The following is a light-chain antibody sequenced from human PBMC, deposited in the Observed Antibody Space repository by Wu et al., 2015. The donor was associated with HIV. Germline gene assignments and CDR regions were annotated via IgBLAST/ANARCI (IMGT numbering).Light chain of an antibody. CDR3: QQFSSYPHT. CDR1: QGITSA. CDR2: LAS. V-gene: IGKV1-13*02. J-gene: IGKJ4*01. Sequence: AIQLTQSPSSLSASVGDRVTITCRASQGITSALAWYQQKPGKNPKLLIYLASTLESGVPSRFSGSGSGTDFTLTISSLEPADFATYYCQQFSSYPHTFGGGTKVQI.